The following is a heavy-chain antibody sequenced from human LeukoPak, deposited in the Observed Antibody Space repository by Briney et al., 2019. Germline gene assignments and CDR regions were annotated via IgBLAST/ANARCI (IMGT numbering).Heavy chain of an antibody. D-gene: IGHD2-8*01. J-gene: IGHJ4*02. CDR3: AGLGVMVLVYQFEY. CDR2: ISYSGST. CDR1: GGSITSSKYF. Sequence: PSETLSLTCAVSGGSITSSKYFWGWIRQPPGKELELIRIISYSGSTDYNPSLKSRVTISTDTSKNQFSLKLTSVTAADTAVYYCAGLGVMVLVYQFEYWGRGTPVTVSS. V-gene: IGHV4-39*07.